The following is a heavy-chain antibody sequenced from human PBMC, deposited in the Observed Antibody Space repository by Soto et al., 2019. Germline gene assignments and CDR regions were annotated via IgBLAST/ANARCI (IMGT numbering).Heavy chain of an antibody. CDR3: AKNMDYFAYSVSRLYEH. CDR2: IGWDSRKV. CDR1: GFTFVDDT. D-gene: IGHD4-4*01. J-gene: IGHJ4*02. Sequence: EVQLVESGGGLVQPGRSLRLSCAASGFTFVDDTMHWVRQAPWKGLEWVSLIGWDSRKVDYADSVKGRFSISRDNARSSLYLKMNSLTPEDTAIYYCAKNMDYFAYSVSRLYEHGGRGTLVAVSS. V-gene: IGHV3-9*01.